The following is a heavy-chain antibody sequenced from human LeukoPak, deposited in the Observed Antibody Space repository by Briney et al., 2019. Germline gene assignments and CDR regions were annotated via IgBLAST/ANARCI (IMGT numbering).Heavy chain of an antibody. CDR1: GFTFTSYA. J-gene: IGHJ4*02. Sequence: GGSLRLSCAASGFTFTSYAMSWVRQAPGKGLEWVSDINGGGASTDYADSVKGRFTISRDNSKNTLYLQMNSLRVEDTAVYYCAKGAFEQWLVQVIPFDYWGQGTLVTVSS. V-gene: IGHV3-23*01. CDR2: INGGGAST. D-gene: IGHD6-19*01. CDR3: AKGAFEQWLVQVIPFDY.